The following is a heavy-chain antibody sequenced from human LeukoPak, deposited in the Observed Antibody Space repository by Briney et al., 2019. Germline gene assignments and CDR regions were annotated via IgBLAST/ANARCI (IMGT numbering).Heavy chain of an antibody. D-gene: IGHD3-22*01. V-gene: IGHV4-59*08. CDR1: GGSISSYY. CDR2: IYYSGST. Sequence: SETLSLTCTVSGGSISSYYWSWIRQPPRKGLEWIGYIYYSGSTNYNPSLKSRVTISVDTSKNQFSLKLSSVTAADTAVYYCATTPDYYYDSSGYPGGYFDYWGQGTLVTVSS. J-gene: IGHJ4*02. CDR3: ATTPDYYYDSSGYPGGYFDY.